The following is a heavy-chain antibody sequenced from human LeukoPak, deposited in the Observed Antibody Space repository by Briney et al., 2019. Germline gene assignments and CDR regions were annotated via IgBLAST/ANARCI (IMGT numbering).Heavy chain of an antibody. CDR1: GGSISSSSYY. J-gene: IGHJ6*02. Sequence: SETLSLTCTVSGGSISSSSYYWGWIRQPPGKGLEWIGSIYYSGSTYYNPSLKSRVTISVDTSKNQFSLKLSSVAAADTAVYYCARHLGYYYGSGSYYARYYYYGMDVWGQGTTVTVSS. CDR2: IYYSGST. V-gene: IGHV4-39*01. CDR3: ARHLGYYYGSGSYYARYYYYGMDV. D-gene: IGHD3-10*01.